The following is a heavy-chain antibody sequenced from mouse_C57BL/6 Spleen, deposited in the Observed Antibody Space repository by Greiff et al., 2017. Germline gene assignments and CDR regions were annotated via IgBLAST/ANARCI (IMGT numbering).Heavy chain of an antibody. CDR3: ARGGTTAGMDY. CDR2: IDPSDSYT. D-gene: IGHD1-2*01. J-gene: IGHJ4*01. Sequence: QVQLKQPGAELVMPGASVKLSCKASGYTFTSYWMHWVKQRPGQGLEWIGEIDPSDSYTNYNQKFKGKSTLTVDKSSSTAYMQLSSLTSEDSAVYYCARGGTTAGMDYWGQGTSVTVSS. V-gene: IGHV1-69*01. CDR1: GYTFTSYW.